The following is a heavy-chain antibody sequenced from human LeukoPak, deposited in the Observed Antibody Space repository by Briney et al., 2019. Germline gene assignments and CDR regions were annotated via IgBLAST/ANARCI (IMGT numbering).Heavy chain of an antibody. J-gene: IGHJ3*02. CDR3: ARSGGNYYSI. D-gene: IGHD1-26*01. CDR2: IYPGASDT. V-gene: IGHV5-51*01. CDR1: GYRFTSYW. Sequence: GESLKISCKGSGYRFTSYWIGWVRQMSRKGLEWMGIIYPGASDTIYSPSFQGQVTISADKSTSTANLQWSSLKASDTAMYYCARSGGNYYSIWGQGTMVTVSS.